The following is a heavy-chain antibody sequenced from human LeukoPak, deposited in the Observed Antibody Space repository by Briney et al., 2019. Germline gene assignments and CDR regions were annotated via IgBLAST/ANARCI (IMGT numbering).Heavy chain of an antibody. D-gene: IGHD5-24*01. CDR2: IIPIFGTA. CDR1: GYTFTSYD. CDR3: ASEMATIISAPDY. V-gene: IGHV1-69*05. J-gene: IGHJ4*02. Sequence: ASVKVSCKASGYTFTSYDINWVRQAPGQGLEWMGRIIPIFGTANYAQKFQGRVTITTDESTSTAYMELSSLRSEDTAVYYCASEMATIISAPDYWGQGTLVTVSS.